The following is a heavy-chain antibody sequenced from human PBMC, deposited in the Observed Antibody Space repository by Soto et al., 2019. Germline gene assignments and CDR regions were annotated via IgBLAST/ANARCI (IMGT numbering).Heavy chain of an antibody. J-gene: IGHJ6*02. CDR3: AREKSYGMDV. Sequence: QVQLVQSGAEVKKPGASVKVACKAYGYTFTSCDINWVRQASGQGLEWMGWMNPNSGNTAYAQKFQGRVTMTRNTSISTAYLELSSLRSEDTAVYYCAREKSYGMDVWGQGTTVTFAS. V-gene: IGHV1-8*01. CDR1: GYTFTSCD. CDR2: MNPNSGNT.